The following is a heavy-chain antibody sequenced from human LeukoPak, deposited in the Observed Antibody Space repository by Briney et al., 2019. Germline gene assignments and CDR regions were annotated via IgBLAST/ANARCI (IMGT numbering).Heavy chain of an antibody. V-gene: IGHV3-33*01. CDR1: GFTFSGYG. J-gene: IGHJ4*02. D-gene: IGHD4-17*01. Sequence: GRSLRLSCAASGFTFSGYGMHWVRQAPGKGLEWVAVIWYDGSNKYYADSVKGRFTISRDNSKNTLYLQMNSLRAEDTAVYYCARGDYGDYPIDYWGQGTLVTVSS. CDR2: IWYDGSNK. CDR3: ARGDYGDYPIDY.